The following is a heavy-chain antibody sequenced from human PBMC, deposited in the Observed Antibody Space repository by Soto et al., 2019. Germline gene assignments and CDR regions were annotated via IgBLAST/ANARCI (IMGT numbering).Heavy chain of an antibody. V-gene: IGHV1-18*01. CDR3: AREEGDYAYFDY. CDR1: GYTFTIYG. D-gene: IGHD4-17*01. Sequence: GASVKISCKASGYTFTIYGITWVRQAPGQGLEWMGWISPYNGKANYAQEFQGRVTMTTDTSTSTAYMELSSLRSEDTAVYYCAREEGDYAYFDYWGQGTLVTVSS. J-gene: IGHJ4*02. CDR2: ISPYNGKA.